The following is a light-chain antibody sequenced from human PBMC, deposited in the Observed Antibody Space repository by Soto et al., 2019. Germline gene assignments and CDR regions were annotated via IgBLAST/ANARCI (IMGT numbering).Light chain of an antibody. CDR3: CSYAGDSFTYV. J-gene: IGLJ1*01. CDR2: EAY. Sequence: QSSLTHSASVSGSPGQSITISCTGTSSDVGGHNLVSWYQQHPDKAPKVIIYEAYRRPSGVSTRFSGYKSGNTASLTISGLQAEDEAIYYCCSYAGDSFTYVFGTGTKVTVL. V-gene: IGLV2-23*01. CDR1: SSDVGGHNL.